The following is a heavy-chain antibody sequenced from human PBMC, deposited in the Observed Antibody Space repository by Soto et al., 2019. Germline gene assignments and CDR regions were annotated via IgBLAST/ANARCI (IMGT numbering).Heavy chain of an antibody. CDR2: IIPIFGTA. CDR3: ARVSVAALPYYFDY. D-gene: IGHD6-19*01. Sequence: QVQLVQSGAEVKKPGSSVKVSCKASGGTFSSYAISWVRQAPGQGLEWMGGIIPIFGTANYAQKFQGRVTITADESTSTAYKELSSLRSEDTAVYYCARVSVAALPYYFDYWGQGTLVTVSS. CDR1: GGTFSSYA. J-gene: IGHJ4*02. V-gene: IGHV1-69*01.